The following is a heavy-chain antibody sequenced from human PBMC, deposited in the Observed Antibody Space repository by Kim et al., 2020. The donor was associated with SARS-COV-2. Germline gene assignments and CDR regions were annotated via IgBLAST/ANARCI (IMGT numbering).Heavy chain of an antibody. J-gene: IGHJ4*02. CDR2: ISSSSSYI. CDR3: ARDGTHCGGDCYFDY. Sequence: GGSLRLSCAASGFTFSSYSMNWVRQAPGKGLEWFSSISSSSSYIYYADSVKGRFTISRDNAKNSLYLQMNSLRAEDTAVYYCARDGTHCGGDCYFDYWGQGTLVTVSS. V-gene: IGHV3-21*01. D-gene: IGHD2-21*02. CDR1: GFTFSSYS.